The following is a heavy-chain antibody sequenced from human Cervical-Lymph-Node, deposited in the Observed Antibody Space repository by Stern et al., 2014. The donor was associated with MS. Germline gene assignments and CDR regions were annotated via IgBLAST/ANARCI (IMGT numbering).Heavy chain of an antibody. CDR3: ASSVVASGH. CDR1: GGTFTTHP. V-gene: IGHV1-69*06. CDR2: IIPFLNTT. J-gene: IGHJ4*02. Sequence: QVQLVQSGAEVKKPGSSVKVSCKASGGTFTTHPITWWRQAPGQGFEWMGGIIPFLNTTNYAQNLQGRTTIPADKSTGTTYMEISSLRSDDTAVYYCASSVVASGHWGQGTLVIVS. D-gene: IGHD2-21*01.